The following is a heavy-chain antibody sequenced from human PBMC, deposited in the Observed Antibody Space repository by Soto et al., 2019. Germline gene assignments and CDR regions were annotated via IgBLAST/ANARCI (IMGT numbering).Heavy chain of an antibody. V-gene: IGHV3-23*01. Sequence: LRLSCAASEFTFSGYAMSWLRQAPGKGLEWVSAISGSGGSTYYAYSVKGRFTISRDNSKNTMYLQMNSLRAEDTAVYYCAKERHSNLLDFDYWAQGTLVPVYS. J-gene: IGHJ4*02. CDR1: EFTFSGYA. CDR2: ISGSGGST. D-gene: IGHD3-3*02. CDR3: AKERHSNLLDFDY.